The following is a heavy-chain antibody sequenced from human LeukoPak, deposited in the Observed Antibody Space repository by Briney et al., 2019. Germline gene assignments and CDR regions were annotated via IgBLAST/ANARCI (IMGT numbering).Heavy chain of an antibody. CDR1: GFTSSSYA. V-gene: IGHV3-30-3*01. CDR3: ARETGSAVGSTDFDY. D-gene: IGHD4-17*01. Sequence: PGGSLRLSRAASGFTSSSYAMHWSRQAPGKALEGVAVISYDETNKYYADSVKGRFTISRDNSKNTLYLQMNSLRAEDTAVYYCARETGSAVGSTDFDYWGQGTLVTVSS. J-gene: IGHJ4*02. CDR2: ISYDETNK.